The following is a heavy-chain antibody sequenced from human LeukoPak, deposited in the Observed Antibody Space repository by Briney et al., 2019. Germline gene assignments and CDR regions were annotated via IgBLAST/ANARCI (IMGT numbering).Heavy chain of an antibody. D-gene: IGHD2-15*01. Sequence: SETLSLTCTVSGGSISSSSYYWSWIRQPPGKGLEWIGSIYYSGSTNYNPSLKSRATISLDTSKNQFSLKLSSVTAADTAVYYCVRGQPEVAATFVYYYYAMDVWGQGTTVTVSS. V-gene: IGHV4-61*01. CDR1: GGSISSSSYY. CDR2: IYYSGST. CDR3: VRGQPEVAATFVYYYYAMDV. J-gene: IGHJ6*02.